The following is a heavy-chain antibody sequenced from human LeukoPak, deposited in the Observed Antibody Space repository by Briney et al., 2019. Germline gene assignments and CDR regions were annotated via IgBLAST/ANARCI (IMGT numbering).Heavy chain of an antibody. J-gene: IGHJ4*02. Sequence: ASVKVSCKVSGHTLTELSMHWVRQAPGKGLEWMGGFDPEDGETIYAQKFQGRVTMTEDTSTDTAYMELSSLRSEDTAVYYCATDAAGTPYYFDYWGQGTLVTVSS. D-gene: IGHD6-13*01. V-gene: IGHV1-24*01. CDR1: GHTLTELS. CDR3: ATDAAGTPYYFDY. CDR2: FDPEDGET.